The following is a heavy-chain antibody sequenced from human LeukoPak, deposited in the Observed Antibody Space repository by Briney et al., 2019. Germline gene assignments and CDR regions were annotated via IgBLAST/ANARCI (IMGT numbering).Heavy chain of an antibody. V-gene: IGHV3-74*01. CDR3: ATKQWLAPPPDS. CDR1: GFTFSKYW. Sequence: GGTLRLSCAASGFTFSKYWMLWVRQAPGKGLESVSRINTDGTVTTHADSVKGRFTVSRDNADNTMFLQMNSVRDEDTAVYYCATKQWLAPPPDSWGQGTPVTVSS. J-gene: IGHJ4*02. CDR2: INTDGTVT. D-gene: IGHD6-19*01.